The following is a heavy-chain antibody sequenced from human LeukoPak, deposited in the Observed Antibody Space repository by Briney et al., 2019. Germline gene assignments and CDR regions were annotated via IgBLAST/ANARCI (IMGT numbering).Heavy chain of an antibody. CDR2: IKQDGSEK. J-gene: IGHJ3*02. D-gene: IGHD3-10*01. V-gene: IGHV3-7*01. CDR3: ARGTRYYGSGSTAFDI. Sequence: PGGSLRPSCAASGFTFSSYWMSWVRQAPGKGLEWVANIKQDGSEKYYVDSVKGRFTISRDNAKNSLYLQMDSLRAEDTAVYYCARGTRYYGSGSTAFDIWGQGTMVTVSS. CDR1: GFTFSSYW.